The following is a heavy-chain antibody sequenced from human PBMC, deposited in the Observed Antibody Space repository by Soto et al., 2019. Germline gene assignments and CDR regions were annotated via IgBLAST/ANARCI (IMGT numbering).Heavy chain of an antibody. CDR3: TRVGYCSSTSCYAYDAFDI. J-gene: IGHJ3*02. V-gene: IGHV3-49*03. CDR1: GFTFGDYA. Sequence: GGSLRLSCTASGFTFGDYAMSWFRQAPGKGLEWVGFIRSKAYGGTTEYAASVKGRFTISRDDSKSIAYLQMNSLKTEDTAVYYCTRVGYCSSTSCYAYDAFDIWGQGTMVTVSS. D-gene: IGHD2-2*01. CDR2: IRSKAYGGTT.